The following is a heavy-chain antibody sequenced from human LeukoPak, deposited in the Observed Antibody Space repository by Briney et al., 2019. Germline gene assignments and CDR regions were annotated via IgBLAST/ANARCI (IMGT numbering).Heavy chain of an antibody. CDR3: ARVDDFWSGYLDY. V-gene: IGHV4-39*07. Sequence: SETLSLTCTVSGGSISSSSYYWGWIRQPPGKGLEWIGSIYYSGSTYYNPSLKSRVTMSVDTSKNQFSLKLSSVTAADTAVYYCARVDDFWSGYLDYWGQGTLVTVSS. CDR2: IYYSGST. CDR1: GGSISSSSYY. J-gene: IGHJ4*02. D-gene: IGHD3-3*01.